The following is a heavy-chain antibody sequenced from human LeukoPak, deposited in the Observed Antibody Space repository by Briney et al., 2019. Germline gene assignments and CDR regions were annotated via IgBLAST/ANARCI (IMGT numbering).Heavy chain of an antibody. V-gene: IGHV3-23*01. J-gene: IGHJ4*02. CDR2: ISNSGGDT. CDR3: VGDYFFDY. D-gene: IGHD3-10*01. CDR1: GFTFSGYA. Sequence: PGGSLRLSCAASGFTFSGYAMSWVRQAPGKGLEWVSSISNSGGDTYYADSVKGRFTISRDNSKNTLYLQMNSLRAEDTAVYYCVGDYFFDYWGQGILVTVSS.